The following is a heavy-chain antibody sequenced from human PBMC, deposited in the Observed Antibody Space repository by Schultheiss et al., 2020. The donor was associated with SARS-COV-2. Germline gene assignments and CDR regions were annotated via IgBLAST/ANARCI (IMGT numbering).Heavy chain of an antibody. Sequence: GGSLRLSCAASGFSFSGYGMHWVRQAPGKGLQWVAVIWSDGSRQYYADSVKGRFTISRDNSKNTLFLQMNSLRAEDTAVYYCARDLGFWSGYYRKYFYGMDVWGQGTTVTVSS. CDR2: IWSDGSRQ. V-gene: IGHV3-33*01. J-gene: IGHJ6*02. D-gene: IGHD3-3*01. CDR3: ARDLGFWSGYYRKYFYGMDV. CDR1: GFSFSGYG.